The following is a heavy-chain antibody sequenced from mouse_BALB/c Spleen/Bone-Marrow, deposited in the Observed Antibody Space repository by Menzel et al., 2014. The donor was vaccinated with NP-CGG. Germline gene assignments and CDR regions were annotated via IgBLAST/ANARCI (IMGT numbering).Heavy chain of an antibody. CDR2: INPSTGYT. D-gene: IGHD2-2*01. V-gene: IGHV1-7*01. CDR1: GYTFTSYW. Sequence: QVQLKESGAELAKPGASVKMSCKASGYTFTSYWMYWIKQRPGQGLEWIGYINPSTGYTEYNQKFKDKATFTAYKSSNTAYMQLSSLTSEDSAVYYCARKGYGNDHYYAMDYWGQGTSVTVSS. CDR3: ARKGYGNDHYYAMDY. J-gene: IGHJ4*01.